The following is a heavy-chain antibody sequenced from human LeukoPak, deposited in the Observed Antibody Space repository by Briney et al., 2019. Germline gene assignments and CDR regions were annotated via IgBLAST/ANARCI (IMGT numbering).Heavy chain of an antibody. Sequence: GGSLRLSCAASGFTFTNYVMSWVRQAPGKGLEWVSRINSDGSDTTYADSAKGRFTISRDNAKSTLYLQMNSLRADDTAVYYCARGPPAYSGYLGYWGQGTLVTVSS. CDR2: INSDGSDT. CDR1: GFTFTNYV. CDR3: ARGPPAYSGYLGY. V-gene: IGHV3-74*01. J-gene: IGHJ4*02. D-gene: IGHD5-12*01.